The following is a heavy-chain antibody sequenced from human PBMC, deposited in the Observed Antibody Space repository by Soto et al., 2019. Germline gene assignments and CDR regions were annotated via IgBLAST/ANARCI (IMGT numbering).Heavy chain of an antibody. CDR2: ISYDGSNK. Sequence: GGSLRLSCAASGFTFSSYAMHWVRQAPGKGLEWVAVISYDGSNKYYADSVKGRFTISRDNSKNTLYLQMNSLRAEDTAVYYCARGGGDYVWGSYRYYFDYWGQGTLVTVSS. V-gene: IGHV3-30-3*01. J-gene: IGHJ4*02. D-gene: IGHD3-16*02. CDR3: ARGGGDYVWGSYRYYFDY. CDR1: GFTFSSYA.